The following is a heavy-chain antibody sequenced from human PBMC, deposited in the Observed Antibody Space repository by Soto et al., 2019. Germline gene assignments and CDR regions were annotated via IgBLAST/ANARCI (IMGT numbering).Heavy chain of an antibody. Sequence: EVALLESGGGLVQPGGSLRLSCVASGFTFKNYDMRWIRQAPGKGLEWVSGISGSGGVTYYADSVKGRFTISRDKSKNTLYLQRNSLRAEDTAIYYCAKNRQFRSYYESAGHYDNWGQGTLVTVSS. D-gene: IGHD3-10*01. CDR3: AKNRQFRSYYESAGHYDN. CDR2: ISGSGGVT. V-gene: IGHV3-23*01. J-gene: IGHJ4*02. CDR1: GFTFKNYD.